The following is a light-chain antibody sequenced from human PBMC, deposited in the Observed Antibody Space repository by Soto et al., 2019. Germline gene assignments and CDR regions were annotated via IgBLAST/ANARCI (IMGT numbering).Light chain of an antibody. CDR3: KHRFSWPPA. CDR1: QSISNS. J-gene: IGKJ1*01. Sequence: DIVLTQSPATLDFSPCGRATRSCRASQSISNSLAWYQQKPGQDPRLIINDDFNRATGIPDRFSGSGSGTDFTLTISGLEPEDFAVYYCKHRFSWPPAFGQGTKLDIK. V-gene: IGKV3-11*01. CDR2: DDF.